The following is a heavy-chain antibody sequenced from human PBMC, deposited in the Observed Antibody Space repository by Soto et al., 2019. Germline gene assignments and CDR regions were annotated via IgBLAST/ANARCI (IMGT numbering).Heavy chain of an antibody. J-gene: IGHJ4*02. D-gene: IGHD3-10*01. CDR3: AREILRSELLWFGGLEIGSLDY. Sequence: QVQLVESGGGVVQPGRSLRLSCAASGFTFSSYAMHWVRQAPGKGLEWVADISYDGSNKYYADSVKGRFTISRDNSKNTLYLQMNRLRAEDTAVYYCAREILRSELLWFGGLEIGSLDYWGQGTLVTVSS. V-gene: IGHV3-30-3*01. CDR1: GFTFSSYA. CDR2: ISYDGSNK.